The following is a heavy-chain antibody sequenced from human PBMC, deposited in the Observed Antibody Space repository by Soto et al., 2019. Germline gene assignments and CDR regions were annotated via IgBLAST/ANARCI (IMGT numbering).Heavy chain of an antibody. CDR2: ISSSSSTI. CDR3: ARDDPFYGDYDSEYYYIVF. CDR1: GFTFSSYS. Sequence: GGSLRLSCAASGFTFSSYSMNWVRQAPGKGLEWVSYISSSSSTIYYADSVKGRFTISRDNAKNSLYLQMNSLRDEDTAVYYCARDDPFYGDYDSEYYYIVFLGQATTVTVSS. J-gene: IGHJ6*02. V-gene: IGHV3-48*02. D-gene: IGHD4-17*01.